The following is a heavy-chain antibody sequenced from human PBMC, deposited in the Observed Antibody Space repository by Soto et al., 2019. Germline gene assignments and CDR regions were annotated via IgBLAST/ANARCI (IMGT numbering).Heavy chain of an antibody. CDR1: GGSISSYY. CDR2: IYYSGST. V-gene: IGHV4-59*01. Sequence: QVQLQESGPGLVKPSETLSLTCTVSGGSISSYYWSWIRQPPGKGLEWIGYIYYSGSTNYNPSLKSRVTISVDTSKNQFSLKLSSVTAADTAVYYCARGWGGYFQPWGQGTLVTVSS. CDR3: ARGWGGYFQP. D-gene: IGHD7-27*01. J-gene: IGHJ1*01.